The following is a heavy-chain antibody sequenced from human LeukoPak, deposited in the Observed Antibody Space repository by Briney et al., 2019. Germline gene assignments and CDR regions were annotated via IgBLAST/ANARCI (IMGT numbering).Heavy chain of an antibody. V-gene: IGHV1-46*01. J-gene: IGHJ4*02. D-gene: IGHD1-26*01. CDR1: GYTFTSYY. Sequence: VASVKVSCKASGYTFTSYYMHWVRQAPGQGLEWMGVINPSGGTTSNTQKFQGRVTMTRDTSTSPVYMELSGLRSDDTALYHCARGIVGGTTRRRYYFDYWGQGTLVTVSS. CDR3: ARGIVGGTTRRRYYFDY. CDR2: INPSGGTT.